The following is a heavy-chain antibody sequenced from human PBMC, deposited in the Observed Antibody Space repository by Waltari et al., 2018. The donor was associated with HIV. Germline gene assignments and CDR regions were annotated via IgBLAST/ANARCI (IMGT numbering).Heavy chain of an antibody. Sequence: VDLLESGGRLVQPGGSLRLSCVGSGFTFPTYPMSWVRQAPGKGLGWVGGSSDRGSTTFYADSVKGRFTISRDNSKNTIYLQIDSLRADDTAVYYCAKPRMEYAIRDHFFGLDVWGQGTTVTVSS. CDR1: GFTFPTYP. D-gene: IGHD2-8*01. CDR3: AKPRMEYAIRDHFFGLDV. CDR2: SSDRGSTT. V-gene: IGHV3-23*01. J-gene: IGHJ6*02.